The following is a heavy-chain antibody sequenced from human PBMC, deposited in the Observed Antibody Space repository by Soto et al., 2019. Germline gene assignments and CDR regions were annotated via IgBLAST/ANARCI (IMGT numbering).Heavy chain of an antibody. D-gene: IGHD4-4*01. Sequence: RGESLKISCKGSGYSFTSYWIGWVRQMPGKGLEWMGIIYPGDSDTRYSPSFQGQVTISADKSINTAYLQWSSLKTSDTAIYYCARNDYNGNSIDYWGHGTLVTVSS. CDR1: GYSFTSYW. J-gene: IGHJ4*01. V-gene: IGHV5-51*01. CDR3: ARNDYNGNSIDY. CDR2: IYPGDSDT.